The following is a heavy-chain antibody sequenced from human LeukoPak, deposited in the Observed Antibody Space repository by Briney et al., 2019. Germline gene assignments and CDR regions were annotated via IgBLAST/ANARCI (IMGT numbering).Heavy chain of an antibody. Sequence: PSETLSLTCTVSGGSITDYHWSWIRQPPGKGLEYIGYIYNRGSTFYNPSLKSRVTISTDTSKKQFSLKLTSVTAADTAVYYCARLRYGDYSFDYWGQGTLVTVSS. CDR3: ARLRYGDYSFDY. D-gene: IGHD4-17*01. V-gene: IGHV4-59*01. CDR1: GGSITDYH. J-gene: IGHJ4*02. CDR2: IYNRGST.